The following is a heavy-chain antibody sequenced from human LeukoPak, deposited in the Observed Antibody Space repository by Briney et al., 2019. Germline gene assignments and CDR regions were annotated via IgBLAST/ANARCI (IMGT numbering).Heavy chain of an antibody. D-gene: IGHD3-22*01. CDR3: ARGLPYDSSGYYGRYDRDY. CDR1: GGSFSGYY. CDR2: IRHSRST. V-gene: IGHV4-34*01. J-gene: IGHJ4*02. Sequence: SETLSLTCAVYGGSFSGYYWSWIRQPPGKGLEWIGEIRHSRSTNYNPSLKNRVTISVDTSKNQFSLKLSSVTAADTAVYYCARGLPYDSSGYYGRYDRDYWGQGTMVPVSS.